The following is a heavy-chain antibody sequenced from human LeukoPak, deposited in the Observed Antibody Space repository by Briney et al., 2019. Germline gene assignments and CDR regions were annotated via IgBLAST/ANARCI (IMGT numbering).Heavy chain of an antibody. CDR3: ARRGVAGPDY. CDR2: IYYSKNT. CDR1: GGSISSSSAY. V-gene: IGHV4-39*01. J-gene: IGHJ4*02. D-gene: IGHD6-19*01. Sequence: SETLSLTCTVSGGSISSSSAYWGWIRQPPGKGLEWIGSIYYSKNTYYNPSLKSRVTISVDTSKNQFSLKLSSVTAADTAVYYCARRGVAGPDYWGQGTLVTVSS.